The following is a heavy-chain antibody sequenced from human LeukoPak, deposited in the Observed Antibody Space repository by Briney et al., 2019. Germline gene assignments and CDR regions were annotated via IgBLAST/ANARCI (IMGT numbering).Heavy chain of an antibody. CDR3: AGYASSGRQDAFDI. V-gene: IGHV3-21*01. J-gene: IGHJ3*02. D-gene: IGHD3-22*01. CDR1: GFTFSSYS. CDR2: ITSNTNYI. Sequence: GGSLRLSCAASGFTFSSYSMDWVRQAPGTGLEWVSSITSNTNYIYYADSVKGRFTISRDNAKNSLYLQMNSLRAEDTAVYYCAGYASSGRQDAFDIWGQGTMVTVSS.